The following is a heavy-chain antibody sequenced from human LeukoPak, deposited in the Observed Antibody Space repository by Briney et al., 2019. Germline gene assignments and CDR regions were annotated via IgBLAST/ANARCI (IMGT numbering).Heavy chain of an antibody. CDR2: IYSGGST. CDR3: ARQVFN. J-gene: IGHJ4*02. CDR1: GFTVSSNY. Sequence: GGSLRLSCEASGFTVSSNYMNWVRQAPGKGLEWVSVIYSGGSTYYADSVKGRFTISRDNSKNTLYLQMSSLRPEDTAVYYCARQVFNWGQGTLVTVSS. D-gene: IGHD5/OR15-5a*01. V-gene: IGHV3-66*04.